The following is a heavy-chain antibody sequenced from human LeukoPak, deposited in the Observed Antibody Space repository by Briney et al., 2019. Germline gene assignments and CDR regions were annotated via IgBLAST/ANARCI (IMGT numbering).Heavy chain of an antibody. Sequence: SETLFLTCTVSGGSISSYYWTWIRQPPARGLEWIGYIYYSGSTNDNPSLKSRVTISVDTSKNQLSLKLSSVTAADTAVYYCARGVVIAPQTFDYWGQGTLVTVSS. CDR2: IYYSGST. CDR3: ARGVVIAPQTFDY. V-gene: IGHV4-59*01. CDR1: GGSISSYY. D-gene: IGHD2-21*01. J-gene: IGHJ4*02.